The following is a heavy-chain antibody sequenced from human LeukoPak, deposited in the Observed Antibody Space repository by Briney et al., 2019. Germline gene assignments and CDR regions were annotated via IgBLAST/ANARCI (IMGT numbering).Heavy chain of an antibody. CDR1: GGSISSGDYY. D-gene: IGHD2-2*02. J-gene: IGHJ4*02. V-gene: IGHV4-30-4*08. CDR2: IYYSGST. Sequence: SETLSLTCTVSGGSISSGDYYWSWIRQPPGKGLEWIGYIYYSGSTYYNPSLKSRVTISVDTSKNQFSPKLSSVTAADTAVYYCARVVRAYCSSTSCYSWFDYWGQGTLVTVSS. CDR3: ARVVRAYCSSTSCYSWFDY.